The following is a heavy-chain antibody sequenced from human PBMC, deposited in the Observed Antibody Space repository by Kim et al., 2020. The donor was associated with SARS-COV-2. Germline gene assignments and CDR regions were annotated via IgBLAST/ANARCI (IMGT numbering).Heavy chain of an antibody. V-gene: IGHV4-39*01. Sequence: SETLSLPCTVSGGSISSSSYYWGRIRQPPGKGLEWVGSIYYSGSTYFNPSLKSRVTISVDTSKNQFSLKLSSVTAADTAVYSCARLGRYCSSTSCHYWGQGTLVTVSS. D-gene: IGHD2-2*01. CDR2: IYYSGST. CDR3: ARLGRYCSSTSCHY. CDR1: GGSISSSSYY. J-gene: IGHJ4*02.